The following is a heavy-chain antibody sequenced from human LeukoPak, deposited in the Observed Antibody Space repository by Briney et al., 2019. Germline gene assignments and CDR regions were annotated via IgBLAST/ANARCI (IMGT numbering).Heavy chain of an antibody. CDR3: AKESPSYYDSSGYWFDDAFDI. CDR2: ISYDGSNK. D-gene: IGHD3-22*01. V-gene: IGHV3-30*18. J-gene: IGHJ3*02. Sequence: GGSLRLSCAASGFTFSSYGMHWVRQAPGKGLERVAVISYDGSNKYYADSVKGRFTISRDNSKNTLYLQMNSLRAEDTAVYYCAKESPSYYDSSGYWFDDAFDIWGQGTMVTVSS. CDR1: GFTFSSYG.